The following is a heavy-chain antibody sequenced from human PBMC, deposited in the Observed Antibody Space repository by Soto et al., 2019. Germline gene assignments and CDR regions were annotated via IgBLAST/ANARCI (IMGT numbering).Heavy chain of an antibody. CDR3: AREWWSGSLIGGSL. V-gene: IGHV4-34*01. J-gene: IGHJ4*02. Sequence: QVQLQQWGAGLLKPSETLSLTFPVNGGSFSDYYWTWIRQPPGKGLEWIGEVNHGGSTHYNPSLRSRVSISVDTAKKQFSLNLTFVTAADTAVYYCAREWWSGSLIGGSLGGEGTLVTVSS. CDR2: VNHGGST. CDR1: GGSFSDYY. D-gene: IGHD3-3*01.